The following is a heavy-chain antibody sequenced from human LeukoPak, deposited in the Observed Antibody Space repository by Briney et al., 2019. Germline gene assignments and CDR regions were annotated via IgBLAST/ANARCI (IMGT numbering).Heavy chain of an antibody. CDR1: GFTFSSYS. D-gene: IGHD3-22*01. J-gene: IGHJ4*02. CDR3: AKRRSYYDSSGPEY. Sequence: GGSLRLSCAASGFTFSSYSMNWVRQAPGKGLEWVSYISSSSSTIYYADSVKGRFTISRDNSKNTLYLQMNSLRAEDTAVYYCAKRRSYYDSSGPEYWGQGTLVTVSS. V-gene: IGHV3-48*01. CDR2: ISSSSSTI.